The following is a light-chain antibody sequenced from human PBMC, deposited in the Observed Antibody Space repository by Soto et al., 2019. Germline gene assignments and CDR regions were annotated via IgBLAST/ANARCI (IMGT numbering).Light chain of an antibody. V-gene: IGKV3-15*01. J-gene: IGKJ1*01. CDR1: QSVSSN. CDR2: GAS. Sequence: EIVMTQSPATLSVSPGERATLSCRASQSVSSNLAWYQQKPGQAPRLLIYGASTSATGIPARFSGSGSGTEFTLTISSLQSEDFAVYYCQQYNNWPSVFGQGTKVEIK. CDR3: QQYNNWPSV.